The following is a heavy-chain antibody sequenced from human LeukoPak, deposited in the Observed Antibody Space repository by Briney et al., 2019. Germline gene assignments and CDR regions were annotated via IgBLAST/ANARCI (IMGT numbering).Heavy chain of an antibody. J-gene: IGHJ6*03. CDR2: IYYSGST. D-gene: IGHD2-2*01. CDR1: GGSISSYY. V-gene: IGHV4-59*01. Sequence: ASETLSLTCTVSGGSISSYYWSWIRQPPGKGLEWIGYIYYSGSTNYNPSLKSRVTISVDTSKNQFSLKLSSVTAADTAVYYCARVRCSSTSCYRGYYYYMDVWGKGTTVTISS. CDR3: ARVRCSSTSCYRGYYYYMDV.